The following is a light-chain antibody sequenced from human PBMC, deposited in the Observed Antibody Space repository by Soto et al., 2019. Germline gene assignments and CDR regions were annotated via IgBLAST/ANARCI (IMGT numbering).Light chain of an antibody. Sequence: DIQMTQSPSTLSASVGDRVTITCRASQSIGSRLAWYQQKPGKAPELLIYDASSLEAGVPSRFGGSGSGTEFTLTISTLQPDDFATYYCQQYNRLYSFGQGTKLDI. CDR1: QSIGSR. CDR2: DAS. CDR3: QQYNRLYS. V-gene: IGKV1-5*01. J-gene: IGKJ2*03.